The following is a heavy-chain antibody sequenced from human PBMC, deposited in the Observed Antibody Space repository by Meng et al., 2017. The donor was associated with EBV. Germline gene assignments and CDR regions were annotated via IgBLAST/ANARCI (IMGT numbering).Heavy chain of an antibody. Sequence: EVLRVGGGGGWVRPGGSLKLSCGASGFIFRDSARHWVRQASGKGLEWVGRVETKASKYATAYAASVKGRFSVSRDDSKNMVVLEMNSLKTEDTARYYCWGDLNYGSYWGQGTLVTVSS. CDR1: GFIFRDSA. CDR2: VETKASKYAT. V-gene: IGHV3-73*01. D-gene: IGHD3-16*01. J-gene: IGHJ4*02. CDR3: WGDLNYGSY.